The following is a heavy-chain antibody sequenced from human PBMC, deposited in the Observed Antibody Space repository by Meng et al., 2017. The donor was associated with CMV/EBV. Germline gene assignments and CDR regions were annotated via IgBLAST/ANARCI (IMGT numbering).Heavy chain of an antibody. Sequence: SVKVSCKASGVTFSSYAISWVRQAPGQGLEWMGGIIPIFGTANYAQKFQGRVTITTDKSTSTAYMELSSLRSEDTAVYYCARGARGQAADYWGQGTLVTVSS. CDR1: GVTFSSYA. J-gene: IGHJ4*02. V-gene: IGHV1-69*05. D-gene: IGHD2-15*01. CDR2: IIPIFGTA. CDR3: ARGARGQAADY.